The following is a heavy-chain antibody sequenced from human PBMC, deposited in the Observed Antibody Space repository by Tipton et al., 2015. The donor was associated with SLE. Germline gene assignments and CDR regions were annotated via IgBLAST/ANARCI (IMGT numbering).Heavy chain of an antibody. CDR3: ACLDSRSPLPD. V-gene: IGHV3-9*01. CDR2: ISWNSETL. Sequence: SLRLSCAASGFSFAVFPMHWVRQVPGKGLECVSGISWNSETLIYVDSVKGRFTISRDNSKNTLYLQMNSLRAEDTAVYYCACLDSRSPLPDWGQGTLVTVSS. CDR1: GFSFAVFP. D-gene: IGHD3-22*01. J-gene: IGHJ4*02.